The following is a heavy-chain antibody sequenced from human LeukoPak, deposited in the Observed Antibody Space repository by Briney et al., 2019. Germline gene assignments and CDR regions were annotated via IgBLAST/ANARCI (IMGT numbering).Heavy chain of an antibody. D-gene: IGHD5-24*01. V-gene: IGHV3-48*01. CDR3: AREGDGSPDSYFDY. CDR2: ISSSSSTI. J-gene: IGHJ4*02. CDR1: GFTFSSYS. Sequence: GGSLRLSCAASGFTFSSYSMNWVRQAPGKGLEWVSYISSSSSTIYYADSVKGRFTISRDNAKNSLYLQMNSLRAEDTAVYYCAREGDGSPDSYFDYWGQGTLATVSS.